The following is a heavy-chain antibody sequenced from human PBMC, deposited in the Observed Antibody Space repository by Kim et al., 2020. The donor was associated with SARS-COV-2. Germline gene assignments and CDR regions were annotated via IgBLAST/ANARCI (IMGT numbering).Heavy chain of an antibody. CDR2: IYYSGST. J-gene: IGHJ4*02. CDR1: GGSISSYY. Sequence: SETLSLTCTVSGGSISSYYWSWIRQPPGKGLEWIGYIYYSGSTNYNPSLKSRVTISVDTSKNQFSLKLSSVTAADTAVYYCARVHYDEGLAYWGQGTLVTVSS. V-gene: IGHV4-59*01. CDR3: ARVHYDEGLAY. D-gene: IGHD3-3*01.